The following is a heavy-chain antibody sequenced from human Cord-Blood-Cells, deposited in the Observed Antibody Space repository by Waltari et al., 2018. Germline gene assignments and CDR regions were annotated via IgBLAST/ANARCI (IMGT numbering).Heavy chain of an antibody. J-gene: IGHJ3*02. CDR2: IYYRWST. CDR1: GGSISSSSYY. CDR3: ARQGYCSSTSCYDAFDI. Sequence: QLQLQESGPGLVKPSETLSLTCTVSGGSISSSSYYWGWIRQPPGKGLEWIGSIYYRWSTYYNPSLKSRVTISVDTSKNQFSLKLSSVTAADTAVYYCARQGYCSSTSCYDAFDIWGQGTMVTVSS. V-gene: IGHV4-39*01. D-gene: IGHD2-2*01.